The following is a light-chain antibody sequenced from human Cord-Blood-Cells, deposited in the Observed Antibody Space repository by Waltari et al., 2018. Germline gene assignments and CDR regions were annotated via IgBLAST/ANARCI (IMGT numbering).Light chain of an antibody. J-gene: IGLJ1*01. CDR3: SSYAGSNNLV. Sequence: QSALTQPPSASGSPGQSVTISCTGTSSDVGGYNYVSWYQQHPGKAPKLMIYEVSKRPSGVPDRFSGSKSGNTASLTGAGLQAEDEADYYCSSYAGSNNLVFGTGTKVTVL. V-gene: IGLV2-8*01. CDR2: EVS. CDR1: SSDVGGYNY.